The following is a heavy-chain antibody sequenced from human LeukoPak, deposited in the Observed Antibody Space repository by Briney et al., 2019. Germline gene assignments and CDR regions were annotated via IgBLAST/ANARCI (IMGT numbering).Heavy chain of an antibody. CDR2: IKQDGSEK. V-gene: IGHV3-7*01. CDR1: GFTFSSYW. CDR3: ARGRRWAAAAILY. Sequence: GGSLRLSCAASGFTFSSYWMSWVRQAPGKGLEWVANIKQDGSEKYYVDSVKGRFTISRDNAKNSLYLQMNSLRAEDTAVYYCARGRRWAAAAILYWGQGTLVTVSS. J-gene: IGHJ4*02. D-gene: IGHD6-13*01.